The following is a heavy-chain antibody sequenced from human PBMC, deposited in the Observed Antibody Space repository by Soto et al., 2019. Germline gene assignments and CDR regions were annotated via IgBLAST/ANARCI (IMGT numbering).Heavy chain of an antibody. CDR1: GGSLSRGVYY. Sequence: SETLSLTRNVSGGSLSRGVYYWAWIRKPPGTGLEWIGEINHSGSTNYNPSLKSRVTISVDTSKNQFSLKLTSVTAADTAVYYCASDKITGLFDYWGQGTLVTVSS. J-gene: IGHJ4*02. CDR3: ASDKITGLFDY. D-gene: IGHD2-8*02. V-gene: IGHV4-39*07. CDR2: INHSGST.